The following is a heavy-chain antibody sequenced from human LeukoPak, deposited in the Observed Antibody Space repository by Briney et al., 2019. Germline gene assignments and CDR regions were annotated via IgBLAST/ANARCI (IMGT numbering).Heavy chain of an antibody. D-gene: IGHD3-3*01. CDR2: IYYSGST. J-gene: IGHJ4*02. Sequence: PSQTLSLTCTVSGGSISSGGYYWSWIRQHPGTGLEWIGYIYYSGSTYYNPSLKSRVTISVDTSKNQFSLKLSSVTAADTAVYYCARLGAGPTYYDFWSGYSSFYFDYWGQGTLVTVSS. CDR1: GGSISSGGYY. V-gene: IGHV4-31*03. CDR3: ARLGAGPTYYDFWSGYSSFYFDY.